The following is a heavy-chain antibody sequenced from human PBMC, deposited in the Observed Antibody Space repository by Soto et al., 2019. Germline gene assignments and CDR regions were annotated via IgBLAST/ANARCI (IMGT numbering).Heavy chain of an antibody. CDR3: ARGSRDYYDSSGYSPNGY. CDR2: IIPIFGTA. CDR1: GGTFSSYA. J-gene: IGHJ4*02. V-gene: IGHV1-69*13. Sequence: SVKVSCKASGGTFSSYAISWVRQAPGQGLEWMGGIIPIFGTANYAQKFQGRVTITADESTSTAYMELSSLRSEDTAVYYCARGSRDYYDSSGYSPNGYWGQGTLVTVSS. D-gene: IGHD3-22*01.